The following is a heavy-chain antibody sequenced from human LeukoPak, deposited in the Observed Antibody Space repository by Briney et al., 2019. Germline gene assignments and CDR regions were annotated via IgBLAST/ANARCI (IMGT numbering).Heavy chain of an antibody. CDR2: MNPNSGNT. D-gene: IGHD3-22*01. CDR3: ATLRYYYDSSGYYQFDY. CDR1: GYTFTSYD. J-gene: IGHJ4*02. Sequence: GASAKVSCKASGYTFTSYDINWVRQATGQGLEWMGWMNPNSGNTGYAQKFQGRVTMTRNTSISTAYMELSSLRSEDTAVYYCATLRYYYDSSGYYQFDYWGQGTLVTVSS. V-gene: IGHV1-8*01.